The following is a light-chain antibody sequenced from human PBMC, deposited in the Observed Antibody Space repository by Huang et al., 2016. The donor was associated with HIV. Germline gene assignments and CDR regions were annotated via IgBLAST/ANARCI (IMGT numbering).Light chain of an antibody. J-gene: IGKJ2*01. CDR1: QSVSSN. Sequence: EIVMTQSPATLSVSPGGRATLSCRASQSVSSNLAWYQQKPGQAPRLLIYGASTRATVIPARFSGSGSGTEFTLTISSLQSEDFAVYYCQQYNNWLGTFGQGTKLEIK. V-gene: IGKV3-15*01. CDR3: QQYNNWLGT. CDR2: GAS.